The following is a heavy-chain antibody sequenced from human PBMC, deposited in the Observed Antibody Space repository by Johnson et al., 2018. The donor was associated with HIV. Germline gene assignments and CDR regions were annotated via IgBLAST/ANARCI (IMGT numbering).Heavy chain of an antibody. CDR2: ISYDGSNE. D-gene: IGHD4-17*01. Sequence: QVQLVESGGGVVQPGRSLRLSCAASGFSFSSYGMHWVRQAPGKRLEWVAAISYDGSNEYYADSVKGRFTISRDNSKNTLYLQMNSLRAEDTAVYYCARPDYGDYLAFDIWGQGTMVTVSS. V-gene: IGHV3-30*03. CDR1: GFSFSSYG. CDR3: ARPDYGDYLAFDI. J-gene: IGHJ3*02.